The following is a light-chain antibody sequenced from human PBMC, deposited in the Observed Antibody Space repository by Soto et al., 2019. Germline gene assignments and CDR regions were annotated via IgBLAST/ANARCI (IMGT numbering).Light chain of an antibody. CDR3: QQYGSSPWT. CDR2: GAS. J-gene: IGKJ1*01. CDR1: QSVSSNY. V-gene: IGKV3-20*01. Sequence: EIVLTQSPGTLSLSPGERATLSYRASQSVSSNYLAWYQQKPGQAPRLLIYGASSRATGIPDRFSGSESGTDVTHTISRLEPEDFAVYYCQQYGSSPWTFGQGTKVEIK.